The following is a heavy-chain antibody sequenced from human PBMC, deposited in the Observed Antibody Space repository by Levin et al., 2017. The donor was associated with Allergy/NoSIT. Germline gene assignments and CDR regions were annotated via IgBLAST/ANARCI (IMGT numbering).Heavy chain of an antibody. CDR3: ARAEVGSEH. CDR2: IYSSGSA. J-gene: IGHJ4*02. D-gene: IGHD3-10*01. V-gene: IGHV4-61*02. CDR1: GGSISSGSYY. Sequence: PSETLSLTCKVSGGSISSGSYYWSWIRQPAAKGLEWIGRIYSSGSANYNPSLKSRVTISVDTSKNQFSLRLSSVTAADTAVYYCARAEVGSEHWGQGTLVTVSS.